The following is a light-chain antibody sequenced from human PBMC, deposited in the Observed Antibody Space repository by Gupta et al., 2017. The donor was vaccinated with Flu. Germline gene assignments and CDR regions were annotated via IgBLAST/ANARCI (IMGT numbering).Light chain of an antibody. V-gene: IGLV3-19*01. J-gene: IGLJ3*02. CDR2: GKN. Sequence: GDSLRSYYASWYQQKPGQAPVLVIYGKNNRPSGIPDRCSGSSSGNTASLTITGAQAEDEADYYCNSRDSSGNIWVFGGGTKLTVL. CDR3: NSRDSSGNIWV. CDR1: SLRSYY.